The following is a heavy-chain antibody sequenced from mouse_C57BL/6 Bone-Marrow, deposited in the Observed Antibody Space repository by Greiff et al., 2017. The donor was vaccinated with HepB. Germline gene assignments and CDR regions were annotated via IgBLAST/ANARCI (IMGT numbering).Heavy chain of an antibody. CDR1: GYTFTSYG. V-gene: IGHV1-81*01. CDR2: IYHRSGNT. Sequence: QVQLKESGAELARPGASVKLSCKASGYTFTSYGISWVKQRTGQGLEWLGEIYHRSGNTYYNEKFKGKSTLSSDNSASTAYMELRSLTSEDSAVYFCARGGLRRRAMDYWGQGTSVTVSS. D-gene: IGHD2-4*01. J-gene: IGHJ4*01. CDR3: ARGGLRRRAMDY.